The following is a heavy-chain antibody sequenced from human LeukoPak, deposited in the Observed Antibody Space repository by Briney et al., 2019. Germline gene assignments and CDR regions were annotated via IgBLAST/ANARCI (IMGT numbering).Heavy chain of an antibody. D-gene: IGHD2-15*01. CDR3: AKGYCSGGSCYVPDY. CDR1: GFTFSSYA. CDR2: INGSGGRT. V-gene: IGHV3-23*01. Sequence: GGSLRLSCAASGFTFSSYAMSWVRQAPGKGLEWVSDINGSGGRTYYADSVKGRFTISRDNSKNTLYLQMNSLRAEDTAVYYCAKGYCSGGSCYVPDYWGQGTLVTVSS. J-gene: IGHJ4*02.